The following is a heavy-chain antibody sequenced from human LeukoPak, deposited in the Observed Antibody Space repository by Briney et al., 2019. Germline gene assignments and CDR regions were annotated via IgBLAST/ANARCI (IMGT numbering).Heavy chain of an antibody. CDR2: ISSSGGTV. J-gene: IGHJ4*02. CDR1: GSTLSDFG. CDR3: ARDGMCSVGVALRDRWLAY. Sequence: GRSLTLSCTASGSTLSDFGMNWVRQAPGKVLEWVSYISSSGGTVYYADSVKERFTLPRDNAEKPTYLQMNRQSTAHPAVSYCARDGMCSVGVALRDRWLAYWGQGTLVTAAS. V-gene: IGHV3-48*01. D-gene: IGHD3-3*01.